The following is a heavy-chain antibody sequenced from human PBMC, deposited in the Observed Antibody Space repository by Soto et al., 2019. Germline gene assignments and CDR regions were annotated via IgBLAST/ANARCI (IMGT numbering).Heavy chain of an antibody. J-gene: IGHJ4*02. V-gene: IGHV3-30*18. D-gene: IGHD3-3*01. Sequence: QVQLVESGGGVVQPGRSLRLSCAASGFTFSSYGMHWVRQAPGKGLEWVAVISYDGSNKYYADSVKGRFTISRDNSKNTLYLQMNSLRAEDTAVYYCAKRPLWSGYYKGYFDYWGQGTLVTVSS. CDR1: GFTFSSYG. CDR3: AKRPLWSGYYKGYFDY. CDR2: ISYDGSNK.